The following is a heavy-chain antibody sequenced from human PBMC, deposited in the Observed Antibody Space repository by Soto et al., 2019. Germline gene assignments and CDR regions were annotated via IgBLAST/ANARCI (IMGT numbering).Heavy chain of an antibody. V-gene: IGHV4-30-4*01. J-gene: IGHJ6*02. Sequence: PSETLSLTCTVSGGSISSGDYYWSWIRQPPGKGLEWIGYIYYSGSTYYNPSLKSRVTISVDTSKNQFSLKLSSVTAADTAVYYCAAETGNLIIVDLYGMDVWGQGTTVTVSS. D-gene: IGHD2-2*01. CDR3: AAETGNLIIVDLYGMDV. CDR1: GGSISSGDYY. CDR2: IYYSGST.